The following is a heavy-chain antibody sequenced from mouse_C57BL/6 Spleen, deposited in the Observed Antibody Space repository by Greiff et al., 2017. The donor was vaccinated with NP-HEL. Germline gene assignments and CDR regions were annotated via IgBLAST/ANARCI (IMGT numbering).Heavy chain of an antibody. D-gene: IGHD1-2*01. CDR1: GYSITSGYG. Sequence: EVQLQQSGPGLVKPSQSLSLTCTVTGYSITSGYGWNWIRQFPGNKLEWMGYISYSGSTNYNPSLKSRISITRDTSNNQFFLQLNSVTTEDTATYYCARTARIKYWGQGTTLTVSS. V-gene: IGHV3-2*02. J-gene: IGHJ2*01. CDR3: ARTARIKY. CDR2: ISYSGST.